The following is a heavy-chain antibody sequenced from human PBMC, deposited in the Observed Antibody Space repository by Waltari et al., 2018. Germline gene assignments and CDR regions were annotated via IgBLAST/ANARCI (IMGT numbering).Heavy chain of an antibody. V-gene: IGHV3-21*01. D-gene: IGHD3-3*01. Sequence: EVQLVESGGGLVKPGGSLRLSCAASGFTFSSYSMNWFRQAPGKGLEWDESISSSSSYIYYADSVKGRFTISRDNAKNSLYLQMNSLRAEDTAVYYCARAPPDIRRSGYYENWFDPWGQGTLVTVSS. CDR2: ISSSSSYI. CDR1: GFTFSSYS. CDR3: ARAPPDIRRSGYYENWFDP. J-gene: IGHJ5*02.